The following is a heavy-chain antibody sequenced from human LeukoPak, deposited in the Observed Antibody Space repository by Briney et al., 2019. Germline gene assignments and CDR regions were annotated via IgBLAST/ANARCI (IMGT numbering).Heavy chain of an antibody. D-gene: IGHD5-24*01. CDR2: ISYNGDST. CDR3: AKSLLEMGPEAFDI. Sequence: GGSLRLSCSGSGFTFSRHNMHWVRQAPGKGLEYVSAISYNGDSTYYVDSVKGRFTISRDNSKNTLYLQMNSLRAKDTAVYYCAKSLLEMGPEAFDIWGQGTMVTVSS. J-gene: IGHJ3*02. CDR1: GFTFSRHN. V-gene: IGHV3-64*04.